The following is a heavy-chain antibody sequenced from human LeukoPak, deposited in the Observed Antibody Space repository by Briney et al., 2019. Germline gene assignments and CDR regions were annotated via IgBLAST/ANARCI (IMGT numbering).Heavy chain of an antibody. CDR1: GGSITNNNYN. D-gene: IGHD3-10*01. V-gene: IGHV4-39*01. Sequence: PSETLSLTCTVSGGSITNNNYNWDWIRQPPGKGLEWIGDFYYSGSTYYNPSLKSRVTISVDTSKNQFSLKLNSVTAADTAVYYCARVPLYYYGSYRFDYWGQGTLVTVSS. CDR3: ARVPLYYYGSYRFDY. CDR2: FYYSGST. J-gene: IGHJ4*02.